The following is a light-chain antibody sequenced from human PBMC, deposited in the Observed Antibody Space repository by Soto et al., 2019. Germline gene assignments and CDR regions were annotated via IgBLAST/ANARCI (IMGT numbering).Light chain of an antibody. V-gene: IGKV3D-15*01. Sequence: EIVMIQTPATRSVWPGGRATRSWRPCKRIRDTLAWYQRKPGQAPPLLIYSASRGATGFTARFSGSGSGRAFNTTIIGLVGEDFGAYYCPQYHNWPPVTFGRGTKVDI. J-gene: IGKJ3*01. CDR1: KRIRDT. CDR2: SAS. CDR3: PQYHNWPPVT.